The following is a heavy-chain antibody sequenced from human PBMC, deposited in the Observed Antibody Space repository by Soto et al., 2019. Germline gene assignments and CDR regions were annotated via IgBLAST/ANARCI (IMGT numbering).Heavy chain of an antibody. D-gene: IGHD6-6*01. V-gene: IGHV4-31*03. CDR2: IYYSGST. Sequence: QVQLQESGPGLVKPSQTLSLTCTVSGGSISSGGYYWRWIRQHPGKGLEWIGYIYYSGSTYYNPSLKSRVTIAVETSKNQCSLKLSSVTAADTAVYYCEGVSYSSSSRRLDPWVQGTLVTVSS. CDR1: GGSISSGGYY. CDR3: EGVSYSSSSRRLDP. J-gene: IGHJ5*02.